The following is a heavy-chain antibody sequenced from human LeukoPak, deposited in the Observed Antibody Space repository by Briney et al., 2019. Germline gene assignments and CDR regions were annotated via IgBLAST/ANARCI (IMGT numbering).Heavy chain of an antibody. D-gene: IGHD3-22*01. CDR2: INHSGST. Sequence: SETLSLTCAVYGEPFSGYYWRWIRQPPGKGLEWIGEINHSGSTNYNPSLKSRVTISVDTSKNQFSLKLSSVTAADTAVYYCARTHYGSSGYYCDYWGQGTLVTVSS. J-gene: IGHJ4*02. CDR3: ARTHYGSSGYYCDY. V-gene: IGHV4-34*01. CDR1: GEPFSGYY.